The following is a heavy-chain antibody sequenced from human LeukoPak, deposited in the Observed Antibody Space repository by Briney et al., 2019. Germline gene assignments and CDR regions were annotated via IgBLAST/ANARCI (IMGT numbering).Heavy chain of an antibody. CDR2: INPIGAT. Sequence: PSETLSLTCAVYGGSFSGYSWSWIRQPPGKGLEWIGEINPIGATNHNPSLMSRVSMSIDTCKNQISLRVSSVTAADTAVYSCARVGYSFSINDWSRTGLGAYPTKYYYYMDVWGKGTTVTVSS. D-gene: IGHD5-18*01. V-gene: IGHV4-34*01. CDR3: ARVGYSFSINDWSRTGLGAYPTKYYYYMDV. J-gene: IGHJ6*03. CDR1: GGSFSGYS.